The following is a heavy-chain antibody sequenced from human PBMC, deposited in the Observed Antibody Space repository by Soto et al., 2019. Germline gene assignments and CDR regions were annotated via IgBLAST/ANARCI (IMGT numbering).Heavy chain of an antibody. CDR3: ARVGCSGGSCIDY. CDR1: GFTLSSYW. CDR2: MNSDGSST. J-gene: IGHJ4*02. V-gene: IGHV3-74*01. D-gene: IGHD2-15*01. Sequence: EVQLVESGGGLVQPGGSLRLSCAVSGFTLSSYWMHWVRHVPGKGLVWVSRMNSDGSSTSYADSVKGRFTISRDNAKNTLYLQMNSLRADDTGLYYCARVGCSGGSCIDYWGQGTLVTVTS.